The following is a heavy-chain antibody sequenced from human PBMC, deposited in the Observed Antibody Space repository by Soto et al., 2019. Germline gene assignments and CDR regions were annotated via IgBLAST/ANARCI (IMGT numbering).Heavy chain of an antibody. Sequence: ASVKVSCKVSGYTLTELSMHWVRQAPGKGLEWMGGFDPEDGETIYAQKFQGRVTMTEDTSTDTAYMELSSLRSEDTAVYYCATARGFYGSDGNGMDVWGQGTTVTVSS. CDR3: ATARGFYGSDGNGMDV. D-gene: IGHD3-10*01. CDR1: GYTLTELS. V-gene: IGHV1-24*01. CDR2: FDPEDGET. J-gene: IGHJ6*02.